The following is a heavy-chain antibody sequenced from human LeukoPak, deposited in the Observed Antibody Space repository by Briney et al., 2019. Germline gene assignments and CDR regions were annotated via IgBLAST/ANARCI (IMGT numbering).Heavy chain of an antibody. CDR2: INPNSGGT. CDR3: ARTPAYYDSSGYHPDY. V-gene: IGHV1-2*02. CDR1: GYTFTGYY. Sequence: SVKVSCKASGYTFTGYYMHWVRQAPGQGLEWMGWINPNSGGTNYAQKFQGRVTMTRDTSISTAYMELSRLRSDDTAVYYCARTPAYYDSSGYHPDYWGQGTLVTVSS. J-gene: IGHJ4*02. D-gene: IGHD3-22*01.